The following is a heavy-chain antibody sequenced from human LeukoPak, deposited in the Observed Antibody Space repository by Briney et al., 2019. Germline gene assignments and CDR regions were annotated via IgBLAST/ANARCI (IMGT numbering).Heavy chain of an antibody. Sequence: GGSLRLSCAASGFTFSSYAMSWVRQAPGKGLEWVSAISSSGGSTYYADSVKGRFAISRDNSKNTLYLQMNSLRAEDTAVYYCARDRGGFLGYWGQGTLVTVSS. CDR2: ISSSGGST. D-gene: IGHD3-16*01. J-gene: IGHJ4*02. V-gene: IGHV3-23*01. CDR3: ARDRGGFLGY. CDR1: GFTFSSYA.